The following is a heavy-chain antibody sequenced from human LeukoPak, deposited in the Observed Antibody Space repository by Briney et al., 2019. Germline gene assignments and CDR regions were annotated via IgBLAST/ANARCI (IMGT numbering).Heavy chain of an antibody. J-gene: IGHJ4*02. V-gene: IGHV3-23*01. D-gene: IGHD7-27*01. Sequence: GSLRLSCTASGFTFSSYTMSWVRQAPGKGLKWVSTITTGGPNTYYADSVKGRFTVSRDDSKNTLYLQMNSLRAVDTAVYYCAKDGGLWVSAHWGDSWGRGTLVTVSS. CDR1: GFTFSSYT. CDR3: AKDGGLWVSAHWGDS. CDR2: ITTGGPNT.